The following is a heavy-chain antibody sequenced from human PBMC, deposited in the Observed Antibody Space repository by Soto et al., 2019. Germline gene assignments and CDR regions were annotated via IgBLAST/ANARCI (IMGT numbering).Heavy chain of an antibody. Sequence: SETLSLTCSVSGGSISYNSYYWGWIRQPPGKGLEWVGGIFYTGTTYYSPSLRDRVTISVDTSKNSFSLNLTSVTAADTAVYFCARLVVVAPVANAWGQGTLVTVSS. V-gene: IGHV4-39*02. CDR3: ARLVVVAPVANA. D-gene: IGHD2-2*01. CDR2: IFYTGTT. J-gene: IGHJ5*02. CDR1: GGSISYNSYY.